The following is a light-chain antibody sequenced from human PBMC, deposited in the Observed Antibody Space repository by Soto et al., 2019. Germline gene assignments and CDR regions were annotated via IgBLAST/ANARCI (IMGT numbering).Light chain of an antibody. CDR2: KAS. CDR3: QQYNSNPLT. Sequence: DIQMTQSPSTLSASVGDRVTITCRASQSVSSWLAWYQQKPGKVPKLLIYKASTLESGVPSRFSGSGSGTEFTLTISSLQPDDFATYYCQQYNSNPLTFGGGTKEEIK. CDR1: QSVSSW. J-gene: IGKJ4*01. V-gene: IGKV1-5*03.